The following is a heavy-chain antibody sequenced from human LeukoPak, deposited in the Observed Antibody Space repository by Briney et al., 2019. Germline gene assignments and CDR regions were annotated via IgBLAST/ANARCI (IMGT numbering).Heavy chain of an antibody. CDR1: GYTFTSYG. CDR2: ISANDGNT. Sequence: ASVKVSCKASGYTFTSYGISWVRQAPGQGLEWMGWISANDGNTDYPQKLQGRVTMTTDTSTSTAYMELRSLRSDDTAVYYCARESHVSREEYWGQGTLVTVSS. V-gene: IGHV1-18*01. CDR3: ARESHVSREEY. J-gene: IGHJ4*02. D-gene: IGHD2/OR15-2a*01.